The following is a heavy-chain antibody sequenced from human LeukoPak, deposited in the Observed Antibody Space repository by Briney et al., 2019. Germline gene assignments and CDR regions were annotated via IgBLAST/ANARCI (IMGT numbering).Heavy chain of an antibody. CDR3: TTNDAFDI. V-gene: IGHV3-23*01. D-gene: IGHD4-11*01. Sequence: GGSLRLSCGASGFXSSSYIMSWVRQAPGKGLEWVSTISGGGRSTYYADSVKGHFTISRDNSKSTLYLQMNSLKTEDTAMYYCTTNDAFDIWGQGTMVTVSS. CDR2: ISGGGRST. J-gene: IGHJ3*02. CDR1: GFXSSSYI.